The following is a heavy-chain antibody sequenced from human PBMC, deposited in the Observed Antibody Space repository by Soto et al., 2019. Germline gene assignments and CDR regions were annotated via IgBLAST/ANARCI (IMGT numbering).Heavy chain of an antibody. D-gene: IGHD5-18*01. CDR2: INAGNGNT. Sequence: ASVKVSCKASGYTFTSYAMHWVRQAPGQRLEWMGWINAGNGNTKYSQKFQGRVTMTTDTSTSTAYMELRSLRSDDTAVYYCARGSVYSYGLHWFDPWGQGTLVTVSS. CDR1: GYTFTSYA. V-gene: IGHV1-3*01. CDR3: ARGSVYSYGLHWFDP. J-gene: IGHJ5*02.